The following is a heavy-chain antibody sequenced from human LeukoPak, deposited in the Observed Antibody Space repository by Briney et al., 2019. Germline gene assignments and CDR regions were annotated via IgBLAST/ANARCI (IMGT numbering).Heavy chain of an antibody. CDR3: ARALNLGSNQGDSWFDP. J-gene: IGHJ5*02. CDR1: GGSISSSSYY. D-gene: IGHD4-23*01. CDR2: IYYSGST. Sequence: SETLSLTCTVSGGSISSSSYYWGWIRQPPGKGLEWIGSIYYSGSTYYNPSLKSRVTISVDTSKNQFSLKLSSVTAADTAVYYCARALNLGSNQGDSWFDPWGQGTLVTVSS. V-gene: IGHV4-39*07.